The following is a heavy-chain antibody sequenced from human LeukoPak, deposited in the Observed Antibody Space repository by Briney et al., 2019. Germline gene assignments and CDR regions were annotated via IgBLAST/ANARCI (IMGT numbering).Heavy chain of an antibody. D-gene: IGHD6-13*01. CDR1: GTTLNTYG. CDR3: AKARVAAAGTGAFDV. J-gene: IGHJ3*01. V-gene: IGHV3-23*01. CDR2: FSATDGSA. Sequence: GGVLRVSCAASGTTLNTYGMTWVRQAARKGLGWVSAFSATDGSAPYAGSVRGRFSISRDNSKNILYLQMNSLGDDDTAVYFCAKARVAAAGTGAFDVWGQGTTVTVSS.